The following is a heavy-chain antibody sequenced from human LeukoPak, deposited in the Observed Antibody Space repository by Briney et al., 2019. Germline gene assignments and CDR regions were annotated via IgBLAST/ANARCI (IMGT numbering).Heavy chain of an antibody. J-gene: IGHJ4*02. V-gene: IGHV1-69*13. CDR3: ARDNSDGGSPS. CDR1: GGTLSSYA. D-gene: IGHD5-18*01. Sequence: ASVKVSCKASGGTLSSYAISWVRQAPGQGLEWMGGIIPIFGTANYAQKFQGRVTITADESTSTAYMELSSLRSEDTAVYYCARDNSDGGSPSWGQGTLVTVSS. CDR2: IIPIFGTA.